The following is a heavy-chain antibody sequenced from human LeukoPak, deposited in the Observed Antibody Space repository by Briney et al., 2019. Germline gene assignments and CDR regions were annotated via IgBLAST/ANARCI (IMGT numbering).Heavy chain of an antibody. J-gene: IGHJ4*02. CDR2: IYYSGST. V-gene: IGHV4-61*01. Sequence: SETLSLTCAVSGGSVSSDRINWSWIPPPPGKGLEWIGYIYYSGSTNYNPSLKSRVTISLDTSKNQFSLKLSSVTAADTAVYYCARVYSYALDYWGQGTLVTVSS. CDR3: ARVYSYALDY. CDR1: GGSVSSDRIN. D-gene: IGHD5-18*01.